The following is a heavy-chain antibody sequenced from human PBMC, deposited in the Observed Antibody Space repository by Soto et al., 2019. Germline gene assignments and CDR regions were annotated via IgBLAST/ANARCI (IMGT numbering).Heavy chain of an antibody. CDR2: IYYKSQWYI. V-gene: IGHV6-1*01. Sequence: SQTLSLTCALSGDSVSSNNAAWNWIRQSPSRGLEWLGRIYYKSQWYIDYAQSVQSRITITPATSQNQFSLQLSSMTPEDTAVYYCARDSDSGAYYDYPHRPVNYFGLDVWGQGTTVTVSS. CDR3: ARDSDSGAYYDYPHRPVNYFGLDV. D-gene: IGHD3-16*01. CDR1: GDSVSSNNAA. J-gene: IGHJ6*02.